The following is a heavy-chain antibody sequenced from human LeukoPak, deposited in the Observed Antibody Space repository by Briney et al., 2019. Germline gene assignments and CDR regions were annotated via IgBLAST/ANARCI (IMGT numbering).Heavy chain of an antibody. CDR3: AKLLYYYDSSLADY. J-gene: IGHJ4*02. D-gene: IGHD3-22*01. Sequence: PGGSLRLSCAASGFTFSSYGMHWVRQAPGKGLEWVAVIWYDGSNKYYADSVKGRFTISRDNSKNTLYLQMNSLRAEDTAVYYCAKLLYYYDSSLADYWGQGTLVTVSS. CDR2: IWYDGSNK. V-gene: IGHV3-33*06. CDR1: GFTFSSYG.